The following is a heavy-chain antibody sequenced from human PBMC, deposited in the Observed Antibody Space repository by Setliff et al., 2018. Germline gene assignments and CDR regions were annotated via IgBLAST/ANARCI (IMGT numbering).Heavy chain of an antibody. D-gene: IGHD2-21*02. CDR2: INTNTGNP. CDR1: GYSFSTYA. CDR3: ARASRFGTAIYKGDYYMDV. Sequence: SVKVSCKASGYSFSTYAMSWIRQAPGQGLEWMGWINTNTGNPSYAQGFTGRFVFSLDTSVSTAYLQISSLKAEDTAVYYCARASRFGTAIYKGDYYMDVWGNGTTVTVSS. V-gene: IGHV7-4-1*02. J-gene: IGHJ6*03.